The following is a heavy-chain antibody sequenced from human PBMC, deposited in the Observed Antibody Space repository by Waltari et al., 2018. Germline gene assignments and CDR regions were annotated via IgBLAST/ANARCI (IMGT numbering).Heavy chain of an antibody. D-gene: IGHD2-21*01. J-gene: IGHJ6*03. CDR3: ARGIAITPYYYYYYMDV. CDR1: GGSISSYY. CDR2: IYTSGST. V-gene: IGHV4-4*07. Sequence: QVQLQESGPGLVKPSETLSLTCTVSGGSISSYYWSWIRQPAGKGLEWIGRIYTSGSTNYNPSLKSRVTMSVDTSKNQFSLKLSSVTAADTAVYYCARGIAITPYYYYYYMDVWGKGTTVTVSS.